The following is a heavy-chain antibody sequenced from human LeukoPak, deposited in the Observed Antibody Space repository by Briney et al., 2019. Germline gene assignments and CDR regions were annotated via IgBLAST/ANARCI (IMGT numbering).Heavy chain of an antibody. CDR3: VTDRSSIAARPH. J-gene: IGHJ4*02. CDR1: GFTFSSYW. Sequence: GGSLRLSCAASGFTFSSYWMHWVRQAPGKGLVWVSRINTDGSSTSYADSVKGRFTISRDNAKNTLYLQMNSLRAEDTAVYYCVTDRSSIAARPHWGQGTLVTVSS. V-gene: IGHV3-74*01. D-gene: IGHD6-6*01. CDR2: INTDGSST.